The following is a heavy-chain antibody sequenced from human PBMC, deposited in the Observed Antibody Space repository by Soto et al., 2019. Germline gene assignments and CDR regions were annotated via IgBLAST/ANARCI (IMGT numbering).Heavy chain of an antibody. CDR3: AREGQHGVSAFDI. CDR1: GYTFTGYY. J-gene: IGHJ3*02. CDR2: INPNSGGT. Sequence: ASVKVSCKASGYTFTGYYMHWVRQAPGQGLEWMGWINPNSGGTNYAQKFQGWVTMTRDTSTSTVYMELSSLRSEDTAVYYCAREGQHGVSAFDIWGQGTMVTVS. D-gene: IGHD3-16*01. V-gene: IGHV1-2*04.